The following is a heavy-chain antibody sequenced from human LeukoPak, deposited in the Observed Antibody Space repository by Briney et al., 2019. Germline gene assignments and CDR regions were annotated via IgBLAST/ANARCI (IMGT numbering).Heavy chain of an antibody. CDR1: VDRGASNSAT. V-gene: IGHV6-1*01. Sequence: SQTLSLSFAISVDRGASNSATWNWIRQSPSRGIEWLGRTYYRSKWFDDFAVSVKTRITIKPDTARNQFSLQKHSVTPDHSAVYYCARESSCAWGRFDYWGQGTLVTVSS. J-gene: IGHJ4*02. D-gene: IGHD2-15*01. CDR3: ARESSCAWGRFDY. CDR2: TYYRSKWFD.